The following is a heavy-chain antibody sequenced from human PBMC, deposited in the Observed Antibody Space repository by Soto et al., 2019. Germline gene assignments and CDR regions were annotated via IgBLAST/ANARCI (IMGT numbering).Heavy chain of an antibody. J-gene: IGHJ5*02. D-gene: IGHD3-10*01. CDR1: GYTFTSYG. V-gene: IGHV1-18*01. CDR2: ISAYNGNT. CDR3: ARIAVDGMVRGVRGWFDP. Sequence: QVQLVQSGAEVKKPGASVKVSCKASGYTFTSYGISWVRQAPGQGLEWMGWISAYNGNTNYAQKLQGRVTMTTDTARNTAYMELRSLRSDDTAVYYCARIAVDGMVRGVRGWFDPWGQGTLVNVSS.